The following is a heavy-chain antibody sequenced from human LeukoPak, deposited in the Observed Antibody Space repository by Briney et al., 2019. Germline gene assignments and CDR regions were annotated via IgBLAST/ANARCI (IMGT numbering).Heavy chain of an antibody. V-gene: IGHV1-8*01. D-gene: IGHD3-10*01. CDR2: MSPNNGNT. CDR1: GFTFYSYD. Sequence: ASVKFFCKASGFTFYSYDIKCMRQASGQWLERMGWMSPNNGNTGYAQKFQGRVTMTRDTSISTAYMELRGLRSEDTAVYYCVRDGEGVAISVNYWFDPWGQGTLVTVSS. J-gene: IGHJ5*02. CDR3: VRDGEGVAISVNYWFDP.